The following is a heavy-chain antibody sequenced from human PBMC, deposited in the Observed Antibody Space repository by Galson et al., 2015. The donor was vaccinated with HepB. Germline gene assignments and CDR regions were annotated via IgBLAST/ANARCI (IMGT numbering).Heavy chain of an antibody. CDR3: VRDPPLGTPFDH. CDR2: ISSSSDYT. CDR1: GFTFSSYN. J-gene: IGHJ4*02. D-gene: IGHD7-27*01. V-gene: IGHV3-21*01. Sequence: SLRLSCAASGFTFSSYNMNWVRQAPGKGLEWVASISSSSDYTYYADSLRGRFTISRDNAKHSLYLHMNSLRPEDTAVYYCVRDPPLGTPFDHWGQGTLVTVSS.